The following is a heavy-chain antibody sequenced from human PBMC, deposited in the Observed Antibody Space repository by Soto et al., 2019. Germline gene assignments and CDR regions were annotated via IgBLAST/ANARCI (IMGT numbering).Heavy chain of an antibody. V-gene: IGHV1-69*06. Sequence: GASVKVSCKASGGTFSSYAISWVRQAPGQGLEWMGGIIPIFGTANYAQKFQGRVTITADKSTSTAYMELSSLRSEDTAVYYCARLAAAGIFDYWGQGTLVTVSS. D-gene: IGHD6-13*01. CDR2: IIPIFGTA. CDR3: ARLAAAGIFDY. CDR1: GGTFSSYA. J-gene: IGHJ4*02.